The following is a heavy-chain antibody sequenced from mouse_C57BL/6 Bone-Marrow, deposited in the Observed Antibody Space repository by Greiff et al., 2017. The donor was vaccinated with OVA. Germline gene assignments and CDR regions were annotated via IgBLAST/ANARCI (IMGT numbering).Heavy chain of an antibody. V-gene: IGHV1-53*01. D-gene: IGHD1-1*01. CDR3: ARHYGSSLAWFAY. CDR2: INPSNGGT. J-gene: IGHJ3*01. CDR1: GYTFTSYW. Sequence: VQLQQPGTELVKPGASVKLSCKASGYTFTSYWMHWVKQRPGQGLEWIGNINPSNGGTNYNEKFKSKSTLTVDKSSSTAYMQLSSLTSEDSAVYYCARHYGSSLAWFAYWGQGTLVTVSA.